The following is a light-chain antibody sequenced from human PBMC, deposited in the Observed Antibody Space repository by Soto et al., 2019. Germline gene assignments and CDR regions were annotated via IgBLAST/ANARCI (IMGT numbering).Light chain of an antibody. V-gene: IGKV1-5*01. CDR2: DAS. Sequence: DIQMTQSPSTLSASVGDRVTITCRASQSSSSWLAWYQQKPGKAPKLLIYDASSLESGVPSRFSGSGSGTEFTLTISSLLPDDFATYYCQQYNSYSTFGQGTKVEIK. CDR1: QSSSSW. J-gene: IGKJ1*01. CDR3: QQYNSYST.